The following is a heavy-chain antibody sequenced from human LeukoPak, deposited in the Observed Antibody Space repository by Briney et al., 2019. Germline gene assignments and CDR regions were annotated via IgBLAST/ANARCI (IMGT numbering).Heavy chain of an antibody. CDR1: GFTFSDYY. Sequence: GGSLRLSCAASGFTFSDYYMSWIRQAPGKGLEWVSYISSSGSTIYYADSVKGRFTISRDNAKNSLYLQMNSLRAEDTAVYYCARVREAVAGTLYRFDYWGQGTLVTVSS. D-gene: IGHD6-19*01. J-gene: IGHJ4*02. CDR3: ARVREAVAGTLYRFDY. CDR2: ISSSGSTI. V-gene: IGHV3-11*01.